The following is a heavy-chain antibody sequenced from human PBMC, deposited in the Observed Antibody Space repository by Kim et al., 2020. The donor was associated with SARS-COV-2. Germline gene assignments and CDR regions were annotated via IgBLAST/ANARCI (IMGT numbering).Heavy chain of an antibody. Sequence: SETLSLTCTVSGGSISSSSYYWGWIRQPPGKGLEWIGSIYYSGSTYYNPSLKSRVTISVDTSKNQFSLKLSSVTAADTAVYYCARVRYNWNLYYFDYWGQGTLVTVSS. CDR1: GGSISSSSYY. J-gene: IGHJ4*02. D-gene: IGHD1-20*01. CDR2: IYYSGST. V-gene: IGHV4-39*07. CDR3: ARVRYNWNLYYFDY.